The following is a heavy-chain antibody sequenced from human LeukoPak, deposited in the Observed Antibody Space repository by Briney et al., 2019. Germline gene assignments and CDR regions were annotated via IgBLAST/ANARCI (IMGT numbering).Heavy chain of an antibody. CDR3: ARGGAARPDF. CDR1: GFTLSSYS. D-gene: IGHD6-6*01. Sequence: GGSLRLSCAASGFTLSSYSMNWVRQAPGKGLEWVSFISSSSSSIYYADSVKGRFTISRDNAKNSLYLQMNSLRVEDTAVYYCARGGAARPDFWGQGTLVTVSS. V-gene: IGHV3-21*01. CDR2: ISSSSSSI. J-gene: IGHJ4*02.